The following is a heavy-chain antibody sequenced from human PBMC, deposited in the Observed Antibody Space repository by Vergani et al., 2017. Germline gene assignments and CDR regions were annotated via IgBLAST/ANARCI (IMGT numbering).Heavy chain of an antibody. CDR3: AVARTTVTLDAFDI. J-gene: IGHJ3*02. CDR1: GFTFSSYW. V-gene: IGHV3-7*03. D-gene: IGHD4-17*01. CDR2: IKQDGSEK. Sequence: EVQLVESGGGLVQPGGSRRLSCAASGFTFSSYWMSWVRQAPGKGLEWVANIKQDGSEKYYVDSVKGRFTISRDNAKNSLYLQMNSLRAEDTAVYYCAVARTTVTLDAFDIWGQGTMVTVSS.